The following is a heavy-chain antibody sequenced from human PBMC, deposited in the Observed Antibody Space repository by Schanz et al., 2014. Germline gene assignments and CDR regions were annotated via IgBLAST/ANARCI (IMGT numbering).Heavy chain of an antibody. D-gene: IGHD3-16*01. CDR3: ASDYNYFETEAP. Sequence: EVQLEESGGGLVKPGGSLKLSCAASRLNFNNAWMHWVRQAPGKGLEWVSSISSSGSSIYYADSVKGRFTISRDNANNSLFLRMNSLRAEDTAVYYCASDYNYFETEAPWGQGTLVTVSS. CDR2: ISSSGSSI. V-gene: IGHV3-21*02. CDR1: RLNFNNAW. J-gene: IGHJ5*02.